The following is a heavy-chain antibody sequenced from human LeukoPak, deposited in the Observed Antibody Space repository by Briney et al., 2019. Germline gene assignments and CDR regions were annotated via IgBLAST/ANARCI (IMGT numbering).Heavy chain of an antibody. V-gene: IGHV3-53*01. CDR3: ARTDSGSYIGLFDY. D-gene: IGHD1-26*01. CDR2: IYSGGST. Sequence: GGSLRLSCAASGFTVSSNYMSWVRQAPGKGLEWVSVIYSGGSTYYADSVKGRFTISRDNSKNTLYLQMNSLRAEDTAVYYCARTDSGSYIGLFDYWGQGTLVTVSS. CDR1: GFTVSSNY. J-gene: IGHJ4*02.